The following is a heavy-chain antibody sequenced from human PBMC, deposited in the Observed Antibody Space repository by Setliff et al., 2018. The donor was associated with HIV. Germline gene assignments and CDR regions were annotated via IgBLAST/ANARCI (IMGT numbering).Heavy chain of an antibody. CDR3: ARGIAAAGVFDY. V-gene: IGHV4-39*07. CDR1: GGSISSSSYY. D-gene: IGHD6-13*01. Sequence: SETLSLTCTVSGGSISSSSYYWGWIRQPPGKGLERIGSIYYSGSTYYNPSLKSRVTISVDTSKNQFSLQLSSVTAADTAVYYCARGIAAAGVFDYWGQGTLVTVSS. J-gene: IGHJ4*02. CDR2: IYYSGST.